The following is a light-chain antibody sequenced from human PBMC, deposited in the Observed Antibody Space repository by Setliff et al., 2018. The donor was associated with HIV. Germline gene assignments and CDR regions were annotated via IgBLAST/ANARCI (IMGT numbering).Light chain of an antibody. J-gene: IGLJ1*01. Sequence: QSVLTQPHSVSGAPGQRVTISCTGSSSNIGAGYDVHWYQQLPGTAPKLLIYGNTNRPSGVPDRFSGSKSGTSASLAITGLQAEDEADYYCQSYDSTLSGSEVFGTGTKVTVL. CDR2: GNT. CDR1: SSNIGAGYD. CDR3: QSYDSTLSGSEV. V-gene: IGLV1-40*01.